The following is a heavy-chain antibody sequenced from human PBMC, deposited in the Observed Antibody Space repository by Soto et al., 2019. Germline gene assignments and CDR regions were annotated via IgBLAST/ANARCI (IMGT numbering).Heavy chain of an antibody. CDR2: MDPNSGNT. J-gene: IGHJ4*02. Sequence: ASVKVACKASRYTFTSYDINWVRQATGQGLEWMGWMDPNSGNTAYAQKFQGRVTMTRNTSISTAYMELSSLRSDDTAVYYCARDLGGQIVDYWGQGTLVTVSS. CDR1: RYTFTSYD. V-gene: IGHV1-8*01. CDR3: ARDLGGQIVDY. D-gene: IGHD1-26*01.